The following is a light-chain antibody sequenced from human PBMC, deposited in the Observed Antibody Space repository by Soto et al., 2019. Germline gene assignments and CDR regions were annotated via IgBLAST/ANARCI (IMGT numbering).Light chain of an antibody. CDR2: AAS. Sequence: DIQMTQSPASLSASVCDRVTITCRASQSISRYLNWYQQKPGKAPKLLIYAASSLQSGVPSRFSGSGAWTDFTLSISSLQPEDFATYYFQQSYSTPWTFGQGTKLAIK. CDR1: QSISRY. CDR3: QQSYSTPWT. J-gene: IGKJ1*01. V-gene: IGKV1-39*01.